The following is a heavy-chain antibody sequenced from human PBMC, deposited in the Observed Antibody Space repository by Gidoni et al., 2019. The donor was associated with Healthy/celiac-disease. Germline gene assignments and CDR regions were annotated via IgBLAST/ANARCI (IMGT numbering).Heavy chain of an antibody. CDR1: GGSISSSNW. CDR2: IYHSGST. V-gene: IGHV4-4*02. J-gene: IGHJ6*03. Sequence: QVQLQESGPGLVKPSGTLSLTCAVSGGSISSSNWWSWVRQPPGKGLEWIGEIYHSGSTNYNPSLKSRVTISVDKSKNQFSLKLSSVTAADTAVYYCARCVYDSSGLSYYYYYMDVWGKGTTVTVSS. D-gene: IGHD3-22*01. CDR3: ARCVYDSSGLSYYYYYMDV.